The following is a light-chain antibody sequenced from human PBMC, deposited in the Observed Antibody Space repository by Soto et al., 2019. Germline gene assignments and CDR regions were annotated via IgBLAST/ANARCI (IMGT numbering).Light chain of an antibody. CDR3: KQYDDPFT. CDR1: RDIADS. V-gene: IGKV1-33*01. J-gene: IGKJ4*01. CDR2: DAS. Sequence: DSQMTQSPSSLSASVGDTVTITCQASRDIADSLNWYQQRAGQAPKLLIYDASNLQSGVPARFSGSGTGTSFILTINSMQPEDFATYYCKQYDDPFTFGGGTKVESK.